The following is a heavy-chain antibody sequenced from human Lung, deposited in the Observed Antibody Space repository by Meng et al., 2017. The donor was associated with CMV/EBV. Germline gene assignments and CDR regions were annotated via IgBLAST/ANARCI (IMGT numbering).Heavy chain of an antibody. J-gene: IGHJ6*02. V-gene: IGHV4-34*01. CDR3: ARGMGYTDMPKLLKSRRPKDYYYGLDV. CDR1: GGSLSGFY. Sequence: SETLSLTCAVYGGSLSGFYWTCVRQAPGKGLEWIGAVSHSGSTNHNPSLATRVTMSVDTSKKQFSLQLKSLTAADTAIYYCARGMGYTDMPKLLKSRRPKDYYYGLDVWGQGTPVTVSS. D-gene: IGHD2-2*01. CDR2: VSHSGST.